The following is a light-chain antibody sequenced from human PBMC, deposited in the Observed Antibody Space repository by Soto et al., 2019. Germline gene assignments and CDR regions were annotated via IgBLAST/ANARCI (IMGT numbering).Light chain of an antibody. CDR1: HTISSSY. CDR2: GAS. J-gene: IGKJ5*01. CDR3: QQYGSSPPSST. V-gene: IGKV3-20*01. Sequence: EIVLTQSPGTLSLSPGERATLSCRASHTISSSYLAWYQQKPGQAPRLLMYGASSRATGIPDRFSGRGSGTDFTLTISRLEPEDFAVYYCQQYGSSPPSSTFGQGTRLEIK.